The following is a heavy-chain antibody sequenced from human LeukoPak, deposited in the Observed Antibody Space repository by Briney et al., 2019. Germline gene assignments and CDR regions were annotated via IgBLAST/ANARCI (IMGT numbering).Heavy chain of an antibody. CDR3: ARGRRLYCSSTSCPHKYYYYYGMDV. V-gene: IGHV1-69*13. J-gene: IGHJ6*02. CDR1: GGTFSSYA. Sequence: SVKVSCKASGGTFSSYAISWVRQAPGQGLEWMGGIIPIFGTANYAQKFQGRVTITADESTSTAYMELSSLRSEDTAVYYCARGRRLYCSSTSCPHKYYYYYGMDVWGQGTTVTVSS. D-gene: IGHD2-2*01. CDR2: IIPIFGTA.